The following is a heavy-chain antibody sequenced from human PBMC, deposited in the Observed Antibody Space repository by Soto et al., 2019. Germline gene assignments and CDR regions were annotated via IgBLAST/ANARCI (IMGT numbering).Heavy chain of an antibody. CDR2: ISESGGST. V-gene: IGHV3-23*01. Sequence: GGSLRLSCAASGFTFKNSAMTWVRQAPGKGLEWVSLISESGGSTYYTDSIKGRFTISRDNSKNTLYLQMNSLRVEDTAIYYCAEVFWNYGVGWFDPWGQGTLVTVSS. CDR1: GFTFKNSA. CDR3: AEVFWNYGVGWFDP. D-gene: IGHD1-7*01. J-gene: IGHJ5*02.